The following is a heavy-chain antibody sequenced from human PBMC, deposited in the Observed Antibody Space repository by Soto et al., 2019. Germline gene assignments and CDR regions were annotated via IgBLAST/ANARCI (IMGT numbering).Heavy chain of an antibody. J-gene: IGHJ4*02. Sequence: GESLKIFCKGSGYSFTSYWIGWVRQMPGKGLEWMGIIYPGDSDTRYSPSFQGQVTISADKSISTAYLQWSSLKASDTAMYYCARQGGSYSSSWNFDYWGQGTLVTVSS. CDR3: ARQGGSYSSSWNFDY. CDR2: IYPGDSDT. D-gene: IGHD6-13*01. V-gene: IGHV5-51*01. CDR1: GYSFTSYW.